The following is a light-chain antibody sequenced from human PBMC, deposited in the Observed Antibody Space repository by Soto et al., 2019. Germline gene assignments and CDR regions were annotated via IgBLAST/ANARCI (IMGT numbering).Light chain of an antibody. CDR1: SSDIGASNS. Sequence: QPVLTQPPSASGSPGQSVTISCTGTSSDIGASNSVSWYQQHPGKAPKLMIYEVAKRPSGVPDRFSGSKSGNTASLTVSGLQADDEADYYCSSYAGGNKLVFGTGTKLTVL. CDR2: EVA. J-gene: IGLJ1*01. V-gene: IGLV2-8*01. CDR3: SSYAGGNKLV.